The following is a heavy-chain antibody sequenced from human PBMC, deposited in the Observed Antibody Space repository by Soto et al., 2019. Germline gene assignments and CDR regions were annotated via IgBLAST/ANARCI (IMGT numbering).Heavy chain of an antibody. CDR2: IIPVFGTT. CDR3: ARDKGFGELKY. J-gene: IGHJ4*02. D-gene: IGHD3-10*01. V-gene: IGHV1-69*18. CDR1: GDTFSGYP. Sequence: QVQLVQSGAELKKPGSSVKVSCKASGDTFSGYPINWVRQAPGEGLEWMGRIIPVFGTTNDAQRFEGSVTFTADVSTNPADMEFRGLLSEDTAVYYCARDKGFGELKYWCPGTLVTVS.